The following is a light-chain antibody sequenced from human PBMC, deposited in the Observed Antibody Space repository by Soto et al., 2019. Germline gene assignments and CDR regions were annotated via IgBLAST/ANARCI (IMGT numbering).Light chain of an antibody. J-gene: IGKJ2*01. V-gene: IGKV3-20*01. CDR1: ESVSDNY. CDR3: QQSDSTPYT. CDR2: GAS. Sequence: EIVLTQSPGTLSLSPGERATLSCRASESVSDNYLAWYQQRSGQAPRLGIYGASSRASAVPDRFSGSGSGADFTLTISRLEPEDFSTYYCQQSDSTPYTFGQGTKVDI.